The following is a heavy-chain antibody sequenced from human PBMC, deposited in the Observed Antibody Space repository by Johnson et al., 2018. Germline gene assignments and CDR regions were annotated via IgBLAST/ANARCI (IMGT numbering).Heavy chain of an antibody. CDR2: MNPNRGNT. CDR3: ARDSSSWYGGNLSYYYYGMDV. CDR1: GYTFTSYD. Sequence: QVQLQESGAEVKKPGASVKVSCKASGYTFTSYDINWVRQATGQGLEWMGWMNPNRGNTGYAQKFQGRVTMNRNTSISTAYMELSSLRSEDTAVYYCARDSSSWYGGNLSYYYYGMDVWGQGTTVTVSS. J-gene: IGHJ6*02. V-gene: IGHV1-8*01. D-gene: IGHD6-13*01.